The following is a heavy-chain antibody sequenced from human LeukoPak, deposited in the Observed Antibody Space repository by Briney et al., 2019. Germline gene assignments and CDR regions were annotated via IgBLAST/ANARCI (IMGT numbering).Heavy chain of an antibody. Sequence: GGSLRLSCAASGFTVSTNYMIWVCQAPGKGLEWVSVIYSGGDTYYADSVKGRFTISRDNSKNTVYFQLNSLRAEDTAVYYCARRSTVTRDLDIWGQGTMVTVSS. CDR3: ARRSTVTRDLDI. J-gene: IGHJ3*02. CDR1: GFTVSTNY. V-gene: IGHV3-66*04. CDR2: IYSGGDT. D-gene: IGHD4-17*01.